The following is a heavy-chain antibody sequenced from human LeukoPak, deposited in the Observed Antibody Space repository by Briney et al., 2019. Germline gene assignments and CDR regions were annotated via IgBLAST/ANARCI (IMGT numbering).Heavy chain of an antibody. V-gene: IGHV4-34*01. CDR3: ARGRLADRAAAADY. Sequence: PSETLSLTCAVYGGSFSGYYWSWIRQPPGKGLEWIGEINHSGSTNYNPSLKSRVTISVDTSKNQFSLKLSSVTAADTAVYYCARGRLADRAAAADYWGQGTLVTVSS. CDR2: INHSGST. J-gene: IGHJ4*02. CDR1: GGSFSGYY. D-gene: IGHD6-13*01.